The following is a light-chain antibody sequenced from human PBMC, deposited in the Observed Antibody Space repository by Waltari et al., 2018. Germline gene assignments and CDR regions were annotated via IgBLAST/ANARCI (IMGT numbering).Light chain of an antibody. CDR2: SNN. V-gene: IGLV1-44*01. J-gene: IGLJ1*01. CDR3: AAWDDTLNGYV. Sequence: QSVLTQPPSTSGTPGQRVTISCSGSSPNIGTNPVNWYQHLPGPAPKLLIYSNNQRPSGVPGRFSGSKSGTSASLAISGLQSEDEADYYCAAWDDTLNGYVFGTGTKVTVL. CDR1: SPNIGTNP.